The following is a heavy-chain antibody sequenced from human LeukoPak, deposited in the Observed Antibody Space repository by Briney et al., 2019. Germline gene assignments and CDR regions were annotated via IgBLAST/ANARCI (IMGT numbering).Heavy chain of an antibody. CDR3: ARQETGTFNLDY. D-gene: IGHD1-1*01. J-gene: IGHJ4*02. Sequence: SETLSLTCTVSGGSISSYYWSWIRQPPGKGLEWIGYIYYSGSTNYNPSLKSRVTISVDTSKNQFSLKLSSVTAADTAVYYCARQETGTFNLDYWGQGTLITVSS. CDR2: IYYSGST. V-gene: IGHV4-59*08. CDR1: GGSISSYY.